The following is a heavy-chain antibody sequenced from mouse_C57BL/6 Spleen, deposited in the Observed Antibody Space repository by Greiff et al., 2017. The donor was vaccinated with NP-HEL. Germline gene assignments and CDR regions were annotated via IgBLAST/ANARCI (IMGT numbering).Heavy chain of an antibody. J-gene: IGHJ2*01. D-gene: IGHD4-1*01. CDR3: ARTGNWDGDY. CDR2: IYPGSGNT. V-gene: IGHV1-76*01. CDR1: GYTFTDYY. Sequence: QVQLQQSGAELVRPGASVKLSCKASGYTFTDYYINWVKQRPGQGLEWIARIYPGSGNTYYNEKFKGKATLTAEKSSSTAYMQLSSLTSEDSAVYFCARTGNWDGDYWGQGTTLTVSS.